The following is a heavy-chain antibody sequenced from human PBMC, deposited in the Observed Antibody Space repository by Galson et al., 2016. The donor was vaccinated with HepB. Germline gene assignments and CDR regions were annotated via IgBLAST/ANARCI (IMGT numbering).Heavy chain of an antibody. D-gene: IGHD1-26*01. CDR3: VQGSTAPAV. J-gene: IGHJ6*04. V-gene: IGHV3-23*01. Sequence: SLRLSCAASGFTFSNYGMTWVRQAPGKGLEVVSSISRSGDSTHYADSVKGRFTISRDNSKNTLSLQMNSLTADDTAIYYCVQGSTAPAVWGKGTTVTVSS. CDR1: GFTFSNYG. CDR2: ISRSGDST.